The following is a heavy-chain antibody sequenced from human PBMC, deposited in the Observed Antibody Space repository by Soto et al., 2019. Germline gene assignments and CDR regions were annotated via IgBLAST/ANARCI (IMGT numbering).Heavy chain of an antibody. D-gene: IGHD2-21*02. CDR2: ITSDGKSK. Sequence: GGSLRLSCAASGFNFSNHWMHWVRQRPAEGLVWASRITSDGKSKAYAESVKGRFAISRDNAKNTLYLQMNGLTAEDTAVYYCARESGDWPLNWFDPWGQGTLVTV. CDR3: ARESGDWPLNWFDP. CDR1: GFNFSNHW. V-gene: IGHV3-74*01. J-gene: IGHJ5*02.